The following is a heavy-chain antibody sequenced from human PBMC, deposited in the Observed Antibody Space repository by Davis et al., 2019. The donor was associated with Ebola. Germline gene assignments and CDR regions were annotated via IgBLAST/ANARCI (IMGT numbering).Heavy chain of an antibody. Sequence: PSETLSLTCDISGDSVSSNSGAWNWIRQSPSRGLEWLGRTYYSSKWYKDYAVSVKSRITINLDTSKNQFSLQLNSVTPEDTAVYYCARLNWGLKAFDIWGQGTMVTVSS. J-gene: IGHJ3*02. CDR3: ARLNWGLKAFDI. CDR1: GDSVSSNSGA. CDR2: TYYSSKWYK. D-gene: IGHD7-27*01. V-gene: IGHV6-1*01.